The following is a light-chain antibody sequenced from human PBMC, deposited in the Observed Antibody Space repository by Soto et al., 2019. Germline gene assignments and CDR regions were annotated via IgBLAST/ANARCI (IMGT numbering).Light chain of an antibody. J-gene: IGKJ3*01. CDR1: QSVSPY. CDR3: QERTNWPPGIT. CDR2: DAY. V-gene: IGKV3-11*01. Sequence: ETVLTQSPATLSLSPGDRATLSCRTSQSVSPYLAWYQQRPGQAPRLLIYDAYNRAAGIPARFSGSGSGTEFTLTISSLEPEDFAVYYCQERTNWPPGITFGPGTTVDIK.